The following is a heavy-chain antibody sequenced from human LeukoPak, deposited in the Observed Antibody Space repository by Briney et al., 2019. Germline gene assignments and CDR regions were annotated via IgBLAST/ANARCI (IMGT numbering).Heavy chain of an antibody. Sequence: GGSLRLSCVASGFTFSSYGMSWVRQAPGKGLEWVSYISSSGSTIYYADSVKGRFTISRDNAKNSLYLQMNSLRAEDTAVYYCAELGITMIGGVWGKGTTVTISS. D-gene: IGHD3-10*02. CDR3: AELGITMIGGV. V-gene: IGHV3-48*04. CDR1: GFTFSSYG. CDR2: ISSSGSTI. J-gene: IGHJ6*04.